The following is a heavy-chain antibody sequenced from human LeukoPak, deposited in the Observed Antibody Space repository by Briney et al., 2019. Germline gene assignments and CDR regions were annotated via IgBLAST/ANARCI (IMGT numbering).Heavy chain of an antibody. V-gene: IGHV3-7*01. CDR3: ARGGAAPDY. CDR2: IKPDGSDK. Sequence: GGSLRLSCAASGFTFSTYWMNWVRQAPGKGLEWVANIKPDGSDKYYVDSVKGRFTVSRDNAKNSLYLQMNSLRAEDTAVYYCARGGAAPDYWGQGTLVTVSS. CDR1: GFTFSTYW. D-gene: IGHD6-13*01. J-gene: IGHJ4*02.